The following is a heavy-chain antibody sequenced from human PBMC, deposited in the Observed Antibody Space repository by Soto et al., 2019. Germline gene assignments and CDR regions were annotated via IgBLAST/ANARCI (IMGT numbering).Heavy chain of an antibody. CDR2: IYYSGST. D-gene: IGHD6-13*01. V-gene: IGHV4-31*03. CDR3: ANLPDSSSWYYYYYMDV. J-gene: IGHJ6*03. CDR1: GGSISSFCYY. Sequence: TSETLSLTCTVSGGSISSFCYYWSWIRQHPGKGLEWIGYIYYSGSTYYNPSLKSRVTISVDTSKNQFSLKLSSVTAADTAVYYCANLPDSSSWYYYYYMDVWGKGTTVTVSS.